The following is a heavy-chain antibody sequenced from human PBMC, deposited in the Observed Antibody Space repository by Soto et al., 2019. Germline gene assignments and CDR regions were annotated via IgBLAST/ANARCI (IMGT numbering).Heavy chain of an antibody. J-gene: IGHJ4*02. CDR3: ARGLRGSCVLWGDY. CDR2: MNPNSGNT. D-gene: IGHD1-26*01. Sequence: ASVKVSCKASGYTFTSYDINWVRQATGQGLEWMGWMNPNSGNTGYAQKFQGRVTMTRNTSISTAYMELSSLRSGDTAVYYCARGLRGSCVLWGDYWGQGTLVTVSS. V-gene: IGHV1-8*01. CDR1: GYTFTSYD.